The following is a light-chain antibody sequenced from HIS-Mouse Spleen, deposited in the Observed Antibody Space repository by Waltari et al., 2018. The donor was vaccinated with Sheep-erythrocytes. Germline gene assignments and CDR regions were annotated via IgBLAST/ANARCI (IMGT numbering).Light chain of an antibody. CDR3: QMYNSALTWT. CDR2: AAS. CDR1: QGISNY. Sequence: DIQMTQSPSSLSASVGDRFTITCRASQGISNYLAWYQQKPGKVPKLLIYAASTLQSGVPSRFSGSGSGTDFTLTISSLQPEDVATYYCQMYNSALTWTFGQGTKVEIK. J-gene: IGKJ1*01. V-gene: IGKV1-27*01.